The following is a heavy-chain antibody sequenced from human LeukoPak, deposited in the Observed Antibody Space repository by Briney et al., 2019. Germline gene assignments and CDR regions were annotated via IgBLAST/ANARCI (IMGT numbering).Heavy chain of an antibody. CDR3: TSVLGYCSSTSCPDY. D-gene: IGHD2-2*01. CDR1: GFTFSGSA. J-gene: IGHJ4*02. CDR2: IRSKANSYAT. V-gene: IGHV3-73*01. Sequence: GGSLRLSCAASGFTFSGSAMHWVRQASGKGLEWVGRIRSKANSYATAYAASVKGRFTISRDDSKNTAYLQMNSLKTEDTAVYYCTSVLGYCSSTSCPDYWGQGTLSPSPQ.